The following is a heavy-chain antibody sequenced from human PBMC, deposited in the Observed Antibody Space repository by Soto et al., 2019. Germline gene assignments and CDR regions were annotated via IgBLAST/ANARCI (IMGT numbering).Heavy chain of an antibody. CDR1: GGSISSGGYS. D-gene: IGHD4-17*01. V-gene: IGHV4-30-2*01. CDR2: IYHSGST. CDR3: ARVKGDDYGDYVGDWYFDL. J-gene: IGHJ2*01. Sequence: QLQLQESGSGLVKPSQTLSLTCAVSGGSISSGGYSWSWIRQPPGKGLEWIGYIYHSGSTYYNPSLKSRGTISVDRSKNQFSLKLSSVTAADTAVYYCARVKGDDYGDYVGDWYFDLWGRGTLVTVSS.